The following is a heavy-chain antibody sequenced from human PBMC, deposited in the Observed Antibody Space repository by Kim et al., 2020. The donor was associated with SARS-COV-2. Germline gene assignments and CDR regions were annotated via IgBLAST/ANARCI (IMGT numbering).Heavy chain of an antibody. CDR2: ISYDGSNK. CDR3: AREGLEMATHGAFDI. D-gene: IGHD2-15*01. CDR1: GFTFSSYA. J-gene: IGHJ3*02. Sequence: GGSLRLSCAASGFTFSSYAMHWVRQAPGKGLEWVAVISYDGSNKYYADSVKGRFTISRDNSKNTLYLQMNSLRAGDTAVYYCAREGLEMATHGAFDIWGQGTMVTVSS. V-gene: IGHV3-30-3*01.